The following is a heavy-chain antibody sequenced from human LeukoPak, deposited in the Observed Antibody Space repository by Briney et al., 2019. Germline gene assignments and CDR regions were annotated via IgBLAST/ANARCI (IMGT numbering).Heavy chain of an antibody. CDR3: ARRVDCTNGVCYRDDYFDY. CDR1: GYSFTSYW. D-gene: IGHD2-8*01. CDR2: IYPGDSGT. Sequence: PGESLKISCKGSGYSFTSYWIGWVRQMPGKGLEWMGIIYPGDSGTRYSPSFQGQATISADKSISTAYLQWSSLKASDTAMYYCARRVDCTNGVCYRDDYFDYWGQGTLVTVSS. J-gene: IGHJ4*02. V-gene: IGHV5-51*01.